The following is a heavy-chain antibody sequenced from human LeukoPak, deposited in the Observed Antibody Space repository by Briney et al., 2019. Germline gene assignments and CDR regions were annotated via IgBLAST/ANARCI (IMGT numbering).Heavy chain of an antibody. CDR1: GYTFTSYG. V-gene: IGHV1-18*01. J-gene: IGHJ2*01. D-gene: IGHD4-17*01. CDR3: ARDDWGDDWYFDL. Sequence: ASVKVSFKASGYTFTSYGISWVRQAPGQGLEWVGWISAYNGNTNYAQKLQGRVTMTTDTSTSTAYMELRSLRSDDTAVYYCARDDWGDDWYFDLWGRGTLVTVSS. CDR2: ISAYNGNT.